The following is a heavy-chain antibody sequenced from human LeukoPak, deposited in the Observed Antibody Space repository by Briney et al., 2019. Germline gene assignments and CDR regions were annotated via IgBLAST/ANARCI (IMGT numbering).Heavy chain of an antibody. J-gene: IGHJ4*02. CDR3: ASGMYFFEY. CDR2: IYESGST. D-gene: IGHD1-26*01. V-gene: IGHV4-31*03. Sequence: SETLSLTCIVSGGPLRSVAYYWSSPRQHPGKGLEWIGYIYESGSTNYNPSLKSRVTISVDTSKNHFSLKLSSVTAAGTAVYYCASGMYFFEYWGQGTLVSVSS. CDR1: GGPLRSVAYY.